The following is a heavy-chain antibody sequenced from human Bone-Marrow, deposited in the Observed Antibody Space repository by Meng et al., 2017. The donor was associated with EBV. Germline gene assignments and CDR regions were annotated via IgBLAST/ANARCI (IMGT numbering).Heavy chain of an antibody. CDR3: AGGWAPDY. Sequence: GPLVQSGAEVKKPGASVKVSCKASGYNFRNYFMHWVRQAPGQGLEYMGRINPLTGVTNYVQKFQGRVTVTRDTSISTSYMELSGLTHDDTAVYFCAGGWAPDYWGQGTLVTVSS. J-gene: IGHJ4*02. CDR1: GYNFRNYF. CDR2: INPLTGVT. V-gene: IGHV1-2*06. D-gene: IGHD6-19*01.